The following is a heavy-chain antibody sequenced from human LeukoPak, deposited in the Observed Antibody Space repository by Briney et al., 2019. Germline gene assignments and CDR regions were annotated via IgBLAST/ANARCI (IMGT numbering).Heavy chain of an antibody. CDR2: ISSSGSTI. CDR1: GFTFSSYE. V-gene: IGHV3-48*03. CDR3: ARVPRILEWFPDY. J-gene: IGHJ4*02. D-gene: IGHD3-3*01. Sequence: PGGSLRLSCAASGFTFSSYEMNWVRQAPGKWLEWVSYISSSGSTIYYADSVKGRFTISRDNAKNSLYLQMNSLRAEDTAVYYCARVPRILEWFPDYWGQGTLVTVSS.